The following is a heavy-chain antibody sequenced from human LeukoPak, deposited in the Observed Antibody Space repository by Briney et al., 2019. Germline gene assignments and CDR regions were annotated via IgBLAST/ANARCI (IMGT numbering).Heavy chain of an antibody. CDR3: ASGIQGAGNNY. Sequence: SETLSLTCTVSGGSISTYYWSWVRQPAGKGLEWIGRMYISGETNYNPSLKSRVTVSLDTSKNHFSLKLNSVTAADTAVYFCASGIQGAGNNYWGQGTLVTVSS. D-gene: IGHD6-19*01. J-gene: IGHJ4*02. V-gene: IGHV4-4*07. CDR1: GGSISTYY. CDR2: MYISGET.